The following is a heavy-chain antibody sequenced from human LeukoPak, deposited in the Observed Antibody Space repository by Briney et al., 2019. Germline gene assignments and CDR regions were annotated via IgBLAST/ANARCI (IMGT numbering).Heavy chain of an antibody. CDR2: INHSGST. J-gene: IGHJ4*02. D-gene: IGHD1-26*01. V-gene: IGHV4-34*01. Sequence: SETLSLTCAVYGGSFSGYYWSWIRQPPGKGLEWIGEINHSGSTNYNPSLKSRVTISVDTSKNQFSLKLSSVTAADTAVYYCARGYRESNFDYWGQGTLVTVSP. CDR3: ARGYRESNFDY. CDR1: GGSFSGYY.